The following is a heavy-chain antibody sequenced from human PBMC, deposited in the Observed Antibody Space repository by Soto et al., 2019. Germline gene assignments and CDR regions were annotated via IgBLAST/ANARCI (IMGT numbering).Heavy chain of an antibody. V-gene: IGHV3-21*01. D-gene: IGHD3-9*01. J-gene: IGHJ5*02. Sequence: GGSLRLSCAASGFTFSSYSMNWVRQAPGKGLEWVSSISSSSSYIYYADSVKGRFTISRDNAKNSLYLQMNSLRAEDTAVYYCARDNRENYDILTGPNWFDPWGQGTLVTVSS. CDR2: ISSSSSYI. CDR3: ARDNRENYDILTGPNWFDP. CDR1: GFTFSSYS.